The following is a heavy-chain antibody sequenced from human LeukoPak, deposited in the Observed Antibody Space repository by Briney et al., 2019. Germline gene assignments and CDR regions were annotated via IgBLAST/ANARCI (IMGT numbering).Heavy chain of an antibody. CDR1: GGSFSGYY. J-gene: IGHJ4*02. V-gene: IGHV4-34*01. CDR3: ARTPYGDPYYFDY. CDR2: INHSGST. Sequence: SETLSLSCAVYGGSFSGYYWSWIRQPTGKGLEWIGEINHSGSTNYNPSLKSRVTISVDTSKNQFSLKLSSVTAADTAVYYCARTPYGDPYYFDYWGQGTLVTVSS. D-gene: IGHD4-17*01.